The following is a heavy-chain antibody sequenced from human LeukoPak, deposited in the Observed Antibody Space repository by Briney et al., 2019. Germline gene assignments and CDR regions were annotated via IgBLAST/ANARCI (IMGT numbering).Heavy chain of an antibody. Sequence: GGSLRLSCAASGFTFSSYAMHWVRQAPGKGLEYVSAISSNGGSTYYANSVKGRFTISRGNSKNTLYLQMGSLRAEDMAVYYCARARPLDYWGQGTLVTVSS. V-gene: IGHV3-64*01. CDR1: GFTFSSYA. CDR2: ISSNGGST. CDR3: ARARPLDY. J-gene: IGHJ4*02.